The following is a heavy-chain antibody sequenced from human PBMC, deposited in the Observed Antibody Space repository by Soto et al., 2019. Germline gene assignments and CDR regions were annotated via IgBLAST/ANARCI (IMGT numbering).Heavy chain of an antibody. V-gene: IGHV4-30-4*01. CDR3: ARLTIPYYYDSSGYDKFFDY. Sequence: SETLSLTCTVSGGSISSGDYYWSWIRQPPGKGLEWIGYIYYSGSTYYNPSLKSRVTISVDTSKNQFSLKLSSVTAADTAVYYCARLTIPYYYDSSGYDKFFDYWGQGTLVTVSS. CDR1: GGSISSGDYY. CDR2: IYYSGST. D-gene: IGHD3-22*01. J-gene: IGHJ4*02.